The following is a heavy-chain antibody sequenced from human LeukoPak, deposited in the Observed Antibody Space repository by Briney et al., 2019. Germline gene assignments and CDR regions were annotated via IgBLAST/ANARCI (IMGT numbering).Heavy chain of an antibody. D-gene: IGHD5-24*01. V-gene: IGHV3-48*03. Sequence: GGSLRLSCAASGFTFSSYEMDWVRRAPGKGLEWVSYIGSSGGSRYYADSVKGRFTSSRDNAKNSLYLQMNSLRVEDTAVYYCAREDGDAFDIWGQGTGVSVSS. CDR1: GFTFSSYE. CDR3: AREDGDAFDI. J-gene: IGHJ3*02. CDR2: IGSSGGSR.